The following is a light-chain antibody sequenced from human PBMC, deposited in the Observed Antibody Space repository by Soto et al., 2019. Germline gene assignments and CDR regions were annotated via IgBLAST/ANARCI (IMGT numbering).Light chain of an antibody. J-gene: IGLJ3*02. CDR3: SSFTTSKTWV. Sequence: QSDLTQPASVSGSPGQSITISCTGTSSDVGAYDYVSWYQQHPGKAPKFMLYEVSNRPSGLSDRFSGSKSGNTASLTISGLQAEDEADYYCSSFTTSKTWVFGGGTKLTVL. CDR2: EVS. CDR1: SSDVGAYDY. V-gene: IGLV2-14*01.